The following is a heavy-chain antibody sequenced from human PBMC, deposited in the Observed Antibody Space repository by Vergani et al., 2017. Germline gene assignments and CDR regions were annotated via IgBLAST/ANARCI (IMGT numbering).Heavy chain of an antibody. CDR1: GFTFSSAW. CDR2: IRPKTDGETT. Sequence: EVQPVESGGGLVKPGGSLRLSCTTSGFTFSSAWMSWVRQAPGKGLEWVARIRPKTDGETTDYAAPVKGRFTMTRDTSTSTVYMDLSNLRSEDTAVYYCARPHGDILPPDPRRLDYWGQGTLVTVSS. V-gene: IGHV3-15*01. CDR3: ARPHGDILPPDPRRLDY. D-gene: IGHD1-14*01. J-gene: IGHJ4*02.